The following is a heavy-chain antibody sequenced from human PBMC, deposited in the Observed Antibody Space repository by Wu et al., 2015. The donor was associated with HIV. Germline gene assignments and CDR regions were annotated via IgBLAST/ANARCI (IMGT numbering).Heavy chain of an antibody. CDR1: GYTFPNYG. V-gene: IGHV1-18*01. J-gene: IGHJ6*02. CDR2: ISVYKANT. CDR3: ARSWGSGSYPYYYGMDV. D-gene: IGHD3-10*01. Sequence: QVQLVQSGAEVKKPGASLKVSCKASGYTFPNYGINWVRQAPGQGLEWMGWISVYKANTNYGQKVQGRVTMTTDISTNTVYMELRNLRSEDTAVYYCARSWGSGSYPYYYGMDVWGQGTTVYRLL.